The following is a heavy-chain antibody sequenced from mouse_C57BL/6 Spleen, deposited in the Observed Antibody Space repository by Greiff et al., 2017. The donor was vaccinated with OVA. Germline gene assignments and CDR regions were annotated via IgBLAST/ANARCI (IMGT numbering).Heavy chain of an antibody. CDR3: ARYDRYGMDY. V-gene: IGHV1-53*01. D-gene: IGHD2-3*01. CDR1: GYTFTNYW. J-gene: IGHJ4*01. CDR2: INPSNGFT. Sequence: QVQLKQSGTEVVKPGASVKLSCKASGYTFTNYWMHWVKQRPGQGLEWIGNINPSNGFTRYNERFKNMATLTVDKSSSTAYVQLNSLTSEDSAVYYCARYDRYGMDYWGQGTSVTVSS.